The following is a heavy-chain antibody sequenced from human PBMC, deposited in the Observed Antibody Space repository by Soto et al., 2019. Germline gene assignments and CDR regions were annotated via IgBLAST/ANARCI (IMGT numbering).Heavy chain of an antibody. D-gene: IGHD2-15*01. V-gene: IGHV4-59*01. CDR1: GGSISSYY. Sequence: SETLSLTCTVSGGSISSYYWSWIRQPPGKGLEWIGYIYYSGSTNYNPSLKSRVTISVDTSKNQFSLKLSSVTAADTAVYYCARDGLGYCSGGSCYREADYYYGMDVWGQGTTVTVS. J-gene: IGHJ6*02. CDR2: IYYSGST. CDR3: ARDGLGYCSGGSCYREADYYYGMDV.